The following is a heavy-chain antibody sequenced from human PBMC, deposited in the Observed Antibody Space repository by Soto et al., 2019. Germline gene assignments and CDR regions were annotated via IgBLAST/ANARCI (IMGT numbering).Heavy chain of an antibody. CDR3: ARGDRGGSGSPASYYFSGLDV. V-gene: IGHV3-23*01. CDR2: VSANGDIT. J-gene: IGHJ6*02. CDR1: GFTFSEYA. Sequence: EVKVLESGGDLVQPGGSLRLSCVASGFTFSEYAMTWVRQAPGKGLDWVSSVSANGDITCYADSVKGRFTISRDNSNNTLLLQMNSLRAEDTALYYCARGDRGGSGSPASYYFSGLDVWGQGTTVIVSS. D-gene: IGHD3-10*01.